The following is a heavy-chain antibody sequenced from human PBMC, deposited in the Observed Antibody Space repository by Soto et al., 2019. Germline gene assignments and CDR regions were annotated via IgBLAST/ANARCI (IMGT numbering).Heavy chain of an antibody. CDR3: ARLAMVRGVATYGMDV. V-gene: IGHV5-10-1*01. D-gene: IGHD3-10*01. Sequence: EVQLVQSGAEVKKPGESLRISCKGSGYSFTSYWISWVRQMPGKGLEWMGRIDPSYSYTNYIPSFQGHVTISADKSISTAYVQWSSMKASETAMYYCARLAMVRGVATYGMDVWGQGTTVTVSS. CDR2: IDPSYSYT. J-gene: IGHJ6*02. CDR1: GYSFTSYW.